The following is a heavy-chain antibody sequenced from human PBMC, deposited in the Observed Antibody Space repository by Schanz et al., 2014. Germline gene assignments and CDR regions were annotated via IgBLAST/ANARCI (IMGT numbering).Heavy chain of an antibody. Sequence: QVQLVESGGGVVQPGRSLRLSCAASGFTFSSYGMHWVRQAPGKGLEWVAIISLDGSNQYYADSVKGRFTISRDNSKNTLYLQMNSLRAEDTAVYYCARSGVDVWGQGTTVTVSS. CDR3: ARSGVDV. D-gene: IGHD3-10*01. J-gene: IGHJ6*02. CDR2: ISLDGSNQ. CDR1: GFTFSSYG. V-gene: IGHV3-30*03.